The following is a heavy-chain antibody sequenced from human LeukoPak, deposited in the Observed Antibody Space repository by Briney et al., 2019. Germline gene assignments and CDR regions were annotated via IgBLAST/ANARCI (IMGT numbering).Heavy chain of an antibody. CDR1: GGSITSYY. D-gene: IGHD3-22*01. V-gene: IGHV4-59*01. CDR3: ARITTKVYYYMDV. Sequence: SETLSPTCTVSGGSITSYYWSWIRQPPGKGLEWIGYIYYSGSTNYNPSLKSRVTISVDTSKNQFSLKLSSVTAADTAVYYCARITTKVYYYMDVWGKGTTVTISS. J-gene: IGHJ6*03. CDR2: IYYSGST.